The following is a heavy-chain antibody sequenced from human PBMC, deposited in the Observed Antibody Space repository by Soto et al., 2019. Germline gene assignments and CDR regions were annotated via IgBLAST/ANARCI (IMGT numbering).Heavy chain of an antibody. CDR3: GGGEGWGRGLPLTY. V-gene: IGHV1-3*01. CDR1: GYTFTSYA. J-gene: IGHJ4*02. D-gene: IGHD3-10*01. Sequence: QVQLVQSGAEVKKPGASVKVSCQASGYTFTSYAMHWVRQAPGQRLEWMGWINAGNGNTKYSQKLQGRVTITRDTPASTADMEIGSLRCEDTAVYYCGGGEGWGRGLPLTYWGQGNLVTGSS. CDR2: INAGNGNT.